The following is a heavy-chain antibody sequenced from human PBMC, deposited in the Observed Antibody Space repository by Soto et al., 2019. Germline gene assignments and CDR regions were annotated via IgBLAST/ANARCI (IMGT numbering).Heavy chain of an antibody. V-gene: IGHV4-30-4*01. CDR3: ARVLGCLYYFDY. CDR2: IYYSVST. J-gene: IGHJ4*02. CDR1: GGSISSGDYY. Sequence: QVQLQESGPGLVKPSQTLSLTCTVSGGSISSGDYYWSWIRQPPGKGLEWIGYIYYSVSTYYNPSLKSRVTISVDTSKNQFSLKLRSVTAADTAVYYCARVLGCLYYFDYWGQGTLVTVSS. D-gene: IGHD3-3*02.